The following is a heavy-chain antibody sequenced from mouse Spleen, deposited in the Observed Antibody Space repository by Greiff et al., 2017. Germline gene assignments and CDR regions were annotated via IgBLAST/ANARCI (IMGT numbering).Heavy chain of an antibody. CDR2: IDPSDSYT. D-gene: IGHD1-1*01. J-gene: IGHJ2*01. CDR1: GYTFTSYW. CDR3: ARLGYYGSSFYYFAY. Sequence: QVQLQQPGAELVMPGASVKLSCKASGYTFTSYWMHWVKQRPGQGLEWIGEIDPSDSYTNYNQKFKGKATLTVDKSSSTAYMQLSSLTSEDSAVYYCARLGYYGSSFYYFAYWGQGTTLTVSS. V-gene: IGHV1-69*01.